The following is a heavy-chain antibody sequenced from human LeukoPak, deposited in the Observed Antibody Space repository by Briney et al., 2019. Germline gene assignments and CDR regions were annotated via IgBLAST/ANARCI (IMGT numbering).Heavy chain of an antibody. CDR3: ARVADRARVP. V-gene: IGHV3-7*04. Sequence: GGSLRLSCAASGFTFSDFWMAWVRQAPGKGLEWMANIKQDGTERYYVDSVEGRFTIYRDNAKNSLYLQMNNVSDEDKSVYYCARVADRARVPRGERTPVSVSS. CDR1: GFTFSDFW. CDR2: IKQDGTER. J-gene: IGHJ5*02.